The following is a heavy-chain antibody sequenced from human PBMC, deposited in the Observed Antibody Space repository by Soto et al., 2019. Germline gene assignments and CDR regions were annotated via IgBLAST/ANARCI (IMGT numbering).Heavy chain of an antibody. CDR3: AKDPAIAAGGQSWFDP. Sequence: EVQLLESGGGLVQPGGSLRLSCAASEFTFSSYAMSWVRQAPGKGLEWVSAISGSGGSTYYADSVKGRFTIARDNSKNPLYRQVNSLRAEDTAVYYCAKDPAIAAGGQSWFDPWGQGTLVTVSS. CDR2: ISGSGGST. V-gene: IGHV3-23*01. D-gene: IGHD6-25*01. CDR1: EFTFSSYA. J-gene: IGHJ5*02.